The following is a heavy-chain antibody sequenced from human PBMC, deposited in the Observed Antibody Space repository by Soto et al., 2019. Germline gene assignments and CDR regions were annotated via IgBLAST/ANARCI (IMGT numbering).Heavy chain of an antibody. Sequence: SVKVSCKASGGTFSSYAISWVRQAPGQGLEWMGGIIPIFGTANYAQKFQGRVTITADESTSTAYMELSSLRSEDTAVYYCARGLRITMIVVAAATAFDIWGQGTMVTVSS. V-gene: IGHV1-69*13. CDR1: GGTFSSYA. J-gene: IGHJ3*02. CDR2: IIPIFGTA. CDR3: ARGLRITMIVVAAATAFDI. D-gene: IGHD3-22*01.